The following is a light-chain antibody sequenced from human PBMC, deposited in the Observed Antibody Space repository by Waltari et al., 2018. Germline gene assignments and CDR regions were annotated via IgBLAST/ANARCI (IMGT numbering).Light chain of an antibody. J-gene: IGKJ1*01. CDR3: QKYERLPAT. CDR2: GAS. V-gene: IGKV3-20*01. Sequence: EIVLTQSPGTLSLSPGERATLSCRASQSVGTYLAWYQQTPGQAPRLLIYGASNRAAGIPDRFSGSGSRTDFSLTISRLEPEDVAVYYCQKYERLPATFGQGTKVEIK. CDR1: QSVGTY.